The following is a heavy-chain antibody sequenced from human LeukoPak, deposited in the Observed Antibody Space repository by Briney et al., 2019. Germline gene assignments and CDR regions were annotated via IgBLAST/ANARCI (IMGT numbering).Heavy chain of an antibody. J-gene: IGHJ4*02. V-gene: IGHV4-39*07. CDR1: GGSISSDSYY. CDR2: IYYSGST. CDR3: ARDEKMVRGAIDY. Sequence: ASETLSLTCTVSGGSISSDSYYWAWIRPPPGKGLEWIGNIYYSGSTYYSPSLKSRVTISVDTSKNQFFLKLSSVTAADTAVYYCARDEKMVRGAIDYWGQGTLVTVSS. D-gene: IGHD3-10*01.